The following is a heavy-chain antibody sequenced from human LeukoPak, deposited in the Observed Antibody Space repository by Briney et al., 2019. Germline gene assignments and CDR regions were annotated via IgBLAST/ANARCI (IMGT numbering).Heavy chain of an antibody. CDR3: ARDASVEWLQIDY. D-gene: IGHD5-24*01. CDR1: GFTFSSYS. CDR2: INSRSSYI. V-gene: IGHV3-21*01. J-gene: IGHJ4*02. Sequence: PGGSLRLSCAASGFTFSSYSMNWVRQAPGKGLEWVSSINSRSSYIYYADSVKGRFTISRDNAKNSLYLQMNSLRAEDTAVYYCARDASVEWLQIDYWGQGTLVTVSS.